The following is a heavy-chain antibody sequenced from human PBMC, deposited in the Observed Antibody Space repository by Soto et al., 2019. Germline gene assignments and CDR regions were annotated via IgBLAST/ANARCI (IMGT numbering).Heavy chain of an antibody. J-gene: IGHJ5*02. CDR3: AHRTTTVTWWFDT. V-gene: IGHV2-5*02. CDR1: GFSLTTRWVG. CDR2: IYWDDDT. D-gene: IGHD4-17*01. Sequence: QITLKESGPTLVKPTQTLTLTCTFSGFSLTTRWVGVGWIRQPPGKPLEWLALIYWDDDTRYSPSLKSRLAITKDTSKNQVVLTMSNIDPADTGTYFCAHRTTTVTWWFDTWGQGTLVTVSS.